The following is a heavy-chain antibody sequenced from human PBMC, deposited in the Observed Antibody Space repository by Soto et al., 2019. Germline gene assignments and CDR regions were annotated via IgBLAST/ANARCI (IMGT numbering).Heavy chain of an antibody. V-gene: IGHV4-39*01. CDR3: GKVLVGATGHTDSDS. D-gene: IGHD2-15*01. CDR2: IDYNGVT. Sequence: QVQLQESGPGLVKPSETLSLTCTVSGGSIYRSGYYWGWIRQPPGRGLEWIGNIDYNGVTYSNPSLKRRVTISRDTSKNPFSLKLTSVTAADTALYYCGKVLVGATGHTDSDSWGPGTLVAVSS. CDR1: GGSIYRSGYY. J-gene: IGHJ4*02.